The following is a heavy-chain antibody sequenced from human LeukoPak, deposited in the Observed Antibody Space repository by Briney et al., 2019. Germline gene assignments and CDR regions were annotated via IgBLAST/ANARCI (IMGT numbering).Heavy chain of an antibody. CDR1: GYTFTGYY. CDR2: INPNSGGT. V-gene: IGHV1-2*02. J-gene: IGHJ4*02. CDR3: ASLTYSSGWYAVDY. Sequence: ASVKVSCTASGYTFTGYYMHWVRQAPGQGLEWMGWINPNSGGTNYAQKFQGRVTMTRDTSISTAYMELSRLRSDDTAVYYCASLTYSSGWYAVDYWGQGTLVTVSS. D-gene: IGHD6-19*01.